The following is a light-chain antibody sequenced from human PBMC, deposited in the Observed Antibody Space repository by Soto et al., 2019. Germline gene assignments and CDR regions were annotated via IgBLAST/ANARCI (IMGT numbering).Light chain of an antibody. CDR1: QSISIY. J-gene: IGKJ2*01. V-gene: IGKV1-39*01. CDR2: AAS. Sequence: DIQMTQSPSSLSASVGDRVTITCRASQSISIYLNWYQHQPGKAPHLLIYAASSLQSGVPSRFSGSGSGTDFSLTITSLQPEDFATYYCQQSYNTLYTFGQGTKLEIK. CDR3: QQSYNTLYT.